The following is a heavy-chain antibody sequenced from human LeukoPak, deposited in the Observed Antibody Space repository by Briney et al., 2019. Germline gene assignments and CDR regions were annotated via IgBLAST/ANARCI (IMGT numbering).Heavy chain of an antibody. J-gene: IGHJ4*02. V-gene: IGHV3-23*01. CDR2: ISGSGGST. Sequence: GGSLRLSCAASGFTFSSYAMSWVRQAPGKGLEWVSAISGSGGSTYYADSVKGRLTISRDNSKNTLYLQMNSLRAEDTAVYYCARILTGYYDPIPHFDYWGQGTLVTVSS. CDR3: ARILTGYYDPIPHFDY. D-gene: IGHD3-9*01. CDR1: GFTFSSYA.